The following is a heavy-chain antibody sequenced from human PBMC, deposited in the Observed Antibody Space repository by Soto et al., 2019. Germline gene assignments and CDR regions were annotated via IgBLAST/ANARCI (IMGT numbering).Heavy chain of an antibody. Sequence: ASVKVSCKASGYTVTSYGISWVRQAPGQGLEWMGWISAYNGNTNYAQKLQGRVTMTTDTSTMSAYMELRSLRSDDTAVYYCARDPYSSSWYFRYYYYYMDVWGKGTTVTVSS. V-gene: IGHV1-18*01. CDR3: ARDPYSSSWYFRYYYYYMDV. CDR1: GYTVTSYG. D-gene: IGHD6-13*01. CDR2: ISAYNGNT. J-gene: IGHJ6*03.